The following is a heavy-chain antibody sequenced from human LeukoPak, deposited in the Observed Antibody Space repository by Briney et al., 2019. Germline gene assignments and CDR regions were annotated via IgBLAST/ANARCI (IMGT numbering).Heavy chain of an antibody. CDR3: AKSEQQLGPRRWFDP. CDR1: GYSISSGYY. V-gene: IGHV4-38-2*01. CDR2: IYHSGST. J-gene: IGHJ5*02. D-gene: IGHD6-13*01. Sequence: SETLSLTCAVSGYSISSGYYWGWIRQPPGKGLEWIGSIYHSGSTYYNPSLKSRVTISVDTSKNQFSLKLSSVTAADTAVYYCAKSEQQLGPRRWFDPSGQGTLVTVSS.